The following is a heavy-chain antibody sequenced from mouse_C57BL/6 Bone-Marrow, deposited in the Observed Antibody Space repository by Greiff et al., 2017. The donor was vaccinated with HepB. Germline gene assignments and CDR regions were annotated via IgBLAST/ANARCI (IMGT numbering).Heavy chain of an antibody. Sequence: VQLQQPGAELVKPGASVKMSCKASGYTFTRYWITWVKQRPGQGLEWIGDIYPGSGSTNYNEKFKSKATLTVDTSSSTAYMQLSSLTSEDSAVYYCARGDYYGSSYAIDYWGQGTTLTVSS. J-gene: IGHJ2*01. CDR3: ARGDYYGSSYAIDY. D-gene: IGHD1-1*01. CDR1: GYTFTRYW. CDR2: IYPGSGST. V-gene: IGHV1-55*01.